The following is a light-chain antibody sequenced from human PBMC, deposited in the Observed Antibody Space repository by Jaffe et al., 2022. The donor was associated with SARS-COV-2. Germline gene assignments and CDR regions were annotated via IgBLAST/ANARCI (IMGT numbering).Light chain of an antibody. V-gene: IGLV1-44*01. CDR1: SSNIGSNP. CDR2: RND. CDR3: AAYDDSLNGPV. Sequence: QSVLTQPPSASGTPGQRVSISCSGSSSNIGSNPINWYQQLPGTAPKLLMYRNDQRPSGVPDRFSGSKSGTSASLAISGLQSEDEADYYCAAYDDSLNGPVFGGGTKLTVL. J-gene: IGLJ3*02.